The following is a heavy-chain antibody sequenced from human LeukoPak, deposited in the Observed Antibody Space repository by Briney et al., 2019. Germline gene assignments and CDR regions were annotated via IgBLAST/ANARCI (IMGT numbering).Heavy chain of an antibody. V-gene: IGHV3-15*04. Sequence: GGSLRLSCAASGFIFSNAWMSWVRQAPGKGLEWVGRIETKTAGGTADCAAPVQGRFTISRDDSKNTLYLQMNSLKSEDTAVYYCTTHRVYSSGPTFDYWGQGTLVTVSS. J-gene: IGHJ4*02. CDR2: IETKTAGGTA. CDR3: TTHRVYSSGPTFDY. CDR1: GFIFSNAW. D-gene: IGHD6-25*01.